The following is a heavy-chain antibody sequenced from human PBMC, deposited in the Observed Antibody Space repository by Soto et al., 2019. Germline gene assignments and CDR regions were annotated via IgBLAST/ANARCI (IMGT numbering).Heavy chain of an antibody. CDR1: GGTFSSYT. D-gene: IGHD5-12*01. CDR3: ASSATISDFDY. J-gene: IGHJ4*02. Sequence: QVQLVQSGAEVKKPGSSVKVSCKASGGTFSSYTISWVRQAPGQGLEWMGRIIPILGIANYAQKLQGRVTNTADNSTSTAYMELSSLSSEDTAVYYCASSATISDFDYWGQGTLVTVSS. V-gene: IGHV1-69*02. CDR2: IIPILGIA.